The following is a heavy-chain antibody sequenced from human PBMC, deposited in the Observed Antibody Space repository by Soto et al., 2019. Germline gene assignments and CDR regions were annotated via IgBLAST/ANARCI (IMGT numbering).Heavy chain of an antibody. CDR1: GFTFSNAW. Sequence: GGSLRLSCAASGFTFSNAWMSWVRQAPGKGLEWVGRIKSKTDGGTTDYAAPVKGRFTISRDGSKNTLYLQMNSLKTEDTAVYYCTTVGGVPAVRFYYYYYGMDVWGQGTTVTVS. D-gene: IGHD2-2*01. J-gene: IGHJ6*02. CDR2: IKSKTDGGTT. V-gene: IGHV3-15*01. CDR3: TTVGGVPAVRFYYYYYGMDV.